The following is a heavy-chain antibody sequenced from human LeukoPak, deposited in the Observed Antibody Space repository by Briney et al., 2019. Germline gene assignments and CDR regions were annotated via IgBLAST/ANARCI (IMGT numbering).Heavy chain of an antibody. Sequence: GASVKVSCKASGYTFTDYYIHWVRQAPGQGLEWMGIISPSGGSSSYAQKFQGRVTMTRDMSTSTVYMELSSLRSEDTAVYYCARGGVGARGYFDYWGQGTLVTVSS. V-gene: IGHV1-46*01. CDR1: GYTFTDYY. D-gene: IGHD1-26*01. CDR3: ARGGVGARGYFDY. CDR2: ISPSGGSS. J-gene: IGHJ4*02.